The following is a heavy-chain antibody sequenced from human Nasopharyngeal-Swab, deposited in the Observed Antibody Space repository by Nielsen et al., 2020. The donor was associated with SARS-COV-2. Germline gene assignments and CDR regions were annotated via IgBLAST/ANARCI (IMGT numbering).Heavy chain of an antibody. Sequence: ASVKVSCKASGYTFTSYAMHWVRQAPGQRLEWMGWINAGNGNTKYSQKLQGRVTMTTDTSTSTAYMELRSLRSDDTAVYYCAREDSSSSTPFEYYYYMDVWGKGTTVTVSS. D-gene: IGHD6-6*01. CDR2: INAGNGNT. CDR1: GYTFTSYA. J-gene: IGHJ6*03. V-gene: IGHV1-3*01. CDR3: AREDSSSSTPFEYYYYMDV.